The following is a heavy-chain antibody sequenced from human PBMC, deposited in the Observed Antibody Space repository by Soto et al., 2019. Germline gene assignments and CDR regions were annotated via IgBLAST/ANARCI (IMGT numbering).Heavy chain of an antibody. Sequence: GGGPGLSLAASWFTLSSFAMPWGRHASRQGLEWVSVISYDGSNKYYADSVKGRFTISRDNSKNTLYLQMNSLRAEDTAVYYCARVDYYDSSGPEAFDIWGQGTMVTVSS. CDR2: ISYDGSNK. J-gene: IGHJ3*02. V-gene: IGHV3-30-3*01. CDR3: ARVDYYDSSGPEAFDI. CDR1: WFTLSSFA. D-gene: IGHD3-22*01.